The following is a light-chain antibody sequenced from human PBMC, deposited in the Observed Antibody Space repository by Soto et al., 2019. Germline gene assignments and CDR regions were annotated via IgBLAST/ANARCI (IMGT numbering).Light chain of an antibody. CDR3: SAYTARSTLV. Sequence: QSSLTQPSSLSGSAGESITISCSGTMRDVGAYNLVSCYQQHPGTAPKLIIYEVRNRPSCISSRFSGSRSGNTASLTISGLQPEDEGDYYCSAYTARSTLVFGGGTKVTVL. CDR1: MRDVGAYNL. J-gene: IGLJ3*02. CDR2: EVR. V-gene: IGLV2-14*01.